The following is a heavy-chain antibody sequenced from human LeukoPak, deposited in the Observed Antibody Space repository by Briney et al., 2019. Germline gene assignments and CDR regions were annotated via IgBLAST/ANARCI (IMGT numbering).Heavy chain of an antibody. J-gene: IGHJ4*02. Sequence: GGSLRLSCAASGFTFGSYWMSWVRQAPGKGLEWVASIKQDGSEKHYVDFVKGRFAISRDNAKNSQYLQMNSLRAEDSAVYYCARRYFDYWGQGTLVTVSS. V-gene: IGHV3-7*03. CDR2: IKQDGSEK. CDR1: GFTFGSYW. CDR3: ARRYFDY.